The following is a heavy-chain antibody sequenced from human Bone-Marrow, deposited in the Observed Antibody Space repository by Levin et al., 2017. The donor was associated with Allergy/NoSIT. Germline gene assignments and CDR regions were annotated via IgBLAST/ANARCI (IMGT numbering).Heavy chain of an antibody. J-gene: IGHJ4*02. CDR1: GGSINTSY. V-gene: IGHV4-59*01. CDR3: AGATGVVRPFDY. D-gene: IGHD3-3*01. CDR2: IFYSGSP. Sequence: SQTLSLTCTVSGGSINTSYWSWIRQSPGKRLEWIGYIFYSGSPTYTPSFKIQFPISVDTSKKQFSLKLTSVTAADTALYFCAGATGVVRPFDYWGQGTLVTVSS.